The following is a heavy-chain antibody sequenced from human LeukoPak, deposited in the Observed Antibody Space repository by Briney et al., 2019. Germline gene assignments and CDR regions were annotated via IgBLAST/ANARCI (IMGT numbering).Heavy chain of an antibody. CDR2: IYYSGST. V-gene: IGHV4-59*11. J-gene: IGHJ4*02. CDR1: GGSISSHY. CDR3: ARDIVVVPAAYTNYFDY. Sequence: PSETLSLTCTVSGGSISSHYWSWIRQPPGKGLEWIGYIYYSGSTNYNPSLKSRVTISVDTSKNQFSLKLSSVTAADTAVYYCARDIVVVPAAYTNYFDYWGQGTLVTVSS. D-gene: IGHD2-2*01.